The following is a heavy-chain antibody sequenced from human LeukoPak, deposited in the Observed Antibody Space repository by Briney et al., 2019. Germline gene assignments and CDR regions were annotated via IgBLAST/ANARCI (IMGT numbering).Heavy chain of an antibody. CDR2: IYTSGST. CDR3: ARDYTVTIFGLGDYYYYMDV. CDR1: GGSISSGSYY. V-gene: IGHV4-61*02. Sequence: TLSLTCTVSGGSISSGSYYWSWIRQPAGKGLEWIGRIYTSGSTNYNPSLKSRVTISVDTSKNQFSLKLSSVTAADTAVYYCARDYTVTIFGLGDYYYYMDVWGKGTTVTASS. J-gene: IGHJ6*03. D-gene: IGHD3-3*01.